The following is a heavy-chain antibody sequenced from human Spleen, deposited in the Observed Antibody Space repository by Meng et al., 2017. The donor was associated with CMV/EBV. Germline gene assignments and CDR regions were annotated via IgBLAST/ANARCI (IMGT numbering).Heavy chain of an antibody. V-gene: IGHV1-69*10. CDR2: IIPILGIA. CDR1: GGTFSSYA. Sequence: SVKVSCKASGGTFSSYAISWVRQAPGQGLEWMGGIIPILGIANYAQKFQGRVTITADKSTSTAYMELSSLRSEDTAVYYCAREDSSTHPKTNYYYYYGMDVWGQGTTVTVSS. D-gene: IGHD6-13*01. CDR3: AREDSSTHPKTNYYYYYGMDV. J-gene: IGHJ6*02.